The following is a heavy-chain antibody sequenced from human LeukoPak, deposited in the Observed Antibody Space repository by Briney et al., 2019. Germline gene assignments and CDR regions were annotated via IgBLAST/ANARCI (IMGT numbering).Heavy chain of an antibody. J-gene: IGHJ4*02. CDR1: GFTFSSYS. V-gene: IGHV3-21*04. D-gene: IGHD3-9*01. CDR3: ASKNSPWRGFLTGYYLGY. CDR2: ISSSSSYI. Sequence: GGSLRLSCAASGFTFSSYSMNWVRQAPGKGLEWVSSISSSSSYIYYADSVKGRFTISRDNAKNTLYLQMNSLRAEDTAVYYCASKNSPWRGFLTGYYLGYWGQGTLVTVSS.